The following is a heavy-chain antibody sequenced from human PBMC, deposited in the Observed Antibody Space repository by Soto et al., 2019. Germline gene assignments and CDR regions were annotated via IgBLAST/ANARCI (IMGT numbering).Heavy chain of an antibody. CDR1: GGTFSSYA. CDR3: ARAGNSSSPGAFDY. D-gene: IGHD6-6*01. Sequence: SVKVSCKASGGTFSSYAISWVRQAPGQGLEWMGGIIPIFGTANYAQKFQGRVTITADESTSTAYMELSSLRSEGTTVYYCARAGNSSSPGAFDYWGQGTLVTVSS. J-gene: IGHJ4*02. CDR2: IIPIFGTA. V-gene: IGHV1-69*13.